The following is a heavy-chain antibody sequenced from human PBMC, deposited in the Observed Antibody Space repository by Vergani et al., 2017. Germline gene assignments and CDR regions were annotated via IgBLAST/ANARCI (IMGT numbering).Heavy chain of an antibody. CDR2: IIPILGIA. CDR3: ASLDYDFWSGYLNWFDP. V-gene: IGHV1-69*04. CDR1: GGTFSSYA. D-gene: IGHD3-3*01. J-gene: IGHJ5*02. Sequence: QVQLVQSGAEVKKPGSSVKVSCKASGGTFSSYAISWVRPAPGQGLEWMGRIIPILGIANYAQKFQGRVTITADKSTSTAYMALSSLRSEDTAVYYCASLDYDFWSGYLNWFDPWGQGTLVTVSS.